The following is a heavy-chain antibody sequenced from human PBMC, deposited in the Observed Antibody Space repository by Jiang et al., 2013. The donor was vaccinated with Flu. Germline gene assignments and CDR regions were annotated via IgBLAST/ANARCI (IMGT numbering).Heavy chain of an antibody. J-gene: IGHJ4*02. V-gene: IGHV5-51*01. CDR2: IYPGDSDT. Sequence: WVRQMPGKGLEWMGIIYPGDSDTRYSPSFQGQVTISADKSISTAYLQWSSLKASDTAMYYCARLVIISGGVFDYWGQGTLVTVSS. CDR3: ARLVIISGGVFDY. D-gene: IGHD2-15*01.